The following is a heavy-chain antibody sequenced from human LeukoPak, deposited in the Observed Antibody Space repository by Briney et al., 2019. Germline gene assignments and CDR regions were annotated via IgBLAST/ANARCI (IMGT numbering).Heavy chain of an antibody. CDR3: ARVPAGSAPYFDY. CDR2: INPNSGGP. Sequence: GASVKVSCKASGYTFTGYYIHWVRQAPGQGLEWMGRINPNSGGPNYAQKFQGGVTMTRDTSISTAYMELSRLRSDDTAVYYCARVPAGSAPYFDYWGQGTLVTVSS. V-gene: IGHV1-2*06. CDR1: GYTFTGYY. D-gene: IGHD1-14*01. J-gene: IGHJ4*02.